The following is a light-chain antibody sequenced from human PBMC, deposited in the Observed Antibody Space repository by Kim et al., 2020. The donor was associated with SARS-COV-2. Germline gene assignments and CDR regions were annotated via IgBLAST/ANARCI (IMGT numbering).Light chain of an antibody. CDR1: TGAVTSGYY. V-gene: IGLV7-43*01. Sequence: PGGTVTLTCASSTGAVTSGYYPNWFQQKPGQPPRALIYSTSNTHAWTPARFSGSLLGGKAALTLSGVEPEDEAEYYCLLYSGGAHVFGGGTKLTVL. CDR2: STS. J-gene: IGLJ3*02. CDR3: LLYSGGAHV.